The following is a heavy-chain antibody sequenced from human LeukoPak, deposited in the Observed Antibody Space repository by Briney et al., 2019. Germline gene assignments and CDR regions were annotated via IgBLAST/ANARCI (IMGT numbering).Heavy chain of an antibody. J-gene: IGHJ4*02. CDR1: GGTFSSYA. D-gene: IGHD3-10*01. Sequence: SVKVSCKASGGTFSSYAINWVRQAPGQGLKWMGGIIPIFGTANYAQKFQGRVTITADESTSTAYMELSSLRSEDTAVYYCATTPGKLWFGELSRWGQGTLVTVSS. V-gene: IGHV1-69*13. CDR3: ATTPGKLWFGELSR. CDR2: IIPIFGTA.